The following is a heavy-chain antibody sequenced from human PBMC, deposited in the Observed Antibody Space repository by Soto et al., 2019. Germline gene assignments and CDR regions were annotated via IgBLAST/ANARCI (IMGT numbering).Heavy chain of an antibody. V-gene: IGHV3-21*01. Sequence: GSLRLSCAASGFTFSSYSMNWVRQAPGKGLEWVSSISSSSYIYYADSVKGRFTISRDSAKNSLYLQMNSLRAEDTAVYYCARDLIGYCSSTSCYTGYYFDYWGQGTLVTVSS. CDR3: ARDLIGYCSSTSCYTGYYFDY. J-gene: IGHJ4*02. CDR1: GFTFSSYS. D-gene: IGHD2-2*01. CDR2: ISSSSYI.